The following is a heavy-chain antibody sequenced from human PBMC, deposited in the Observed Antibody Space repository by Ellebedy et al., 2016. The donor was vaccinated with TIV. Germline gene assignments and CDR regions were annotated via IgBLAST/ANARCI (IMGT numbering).Heavy chain of an antibody. CDR2: IHKTGIT. V-gene: IGHV4-38-2*02. CDR3: VADRNDISWFYY. J-gene: IGHJ4*02. D-gene: IGHD6-13*01. CDR1: GGSITSRSY. Sequence: MPSETLSLTCTVSGGSITSRSYWGWIRQPPGKGLEWIGSIHKTGITYYSPSLQSRLTISLDGSNNQVSLKLSSVTAADTAIYYCVADRNDISWFYYWGQGFLVAVSS.